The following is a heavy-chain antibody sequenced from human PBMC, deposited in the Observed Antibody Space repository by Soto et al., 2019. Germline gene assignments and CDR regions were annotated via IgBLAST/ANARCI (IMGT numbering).Heavy chain of an antibody. CDR1: GYAFTSYG. Sequence: ASVKVSCKASGYAFTSYGISWVRQAPGQGLEWMGWISAYNGNTNYAQKLQGRVTMTTDTSTSTAYMELRSLRSDDTAVYCCARLLERGYYYDSSGYSYFDYWGQGTLVTVSS. D-gene: IGHD3-22*01. V-gene: IGHV1-18*01. CDR3: ARLLERGYYYDSSGYSYFDY. J-gene: IGHJ4*02. CDR2: ISAYNGNT.